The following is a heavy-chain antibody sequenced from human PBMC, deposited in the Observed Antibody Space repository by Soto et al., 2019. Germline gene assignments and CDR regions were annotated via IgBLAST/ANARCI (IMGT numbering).Heavy chain of an antibody. CDR3: AKGLYASEWGYCGDGGCYSLLSAGHGYGF. Sequence: EVQLLESGGGLVKPGGSLRLSCVASGFTFNNYAMTWVRQTPGKGLEWVSAISDTGRNTYYADSVEGRFTISRDNSKNTLYLQMNSLRAEDTAVYYCAKGLYASEWGYCGDGGCYSLLSAGHGYGFWGQGALVTVSS. CDR1: GFTFNNYA. J-gene: IGHJ4*02. CDR2: ISDTGRNT. V-gene: IGHV3-23*01. D-gene: IGHD2-15*01.